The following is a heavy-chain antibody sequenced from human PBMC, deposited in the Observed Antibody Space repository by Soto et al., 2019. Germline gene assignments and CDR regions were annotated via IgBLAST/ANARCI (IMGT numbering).Heavy chain of an antibody. D-gene: IGHD2-15*01. CDR3: ARDLGSGGSLTRGGLMRAYYYYMDV. V-gene: IGHV1-69*04. J-gene: IGHJ6*03. CDR1: GGTFSSYT. CDR2: IIPILGIA. Sequence: VASVKVSCKASGGTFSSYTISWVRQAPGQGLEWMGRIIPILGIANYAQKFQGRVTITADKSTSTAYMELSSLRSEDTAVYYCARDLGSGGSLTRGGLMRAYYYYMDVWGKGTTVTVSS.